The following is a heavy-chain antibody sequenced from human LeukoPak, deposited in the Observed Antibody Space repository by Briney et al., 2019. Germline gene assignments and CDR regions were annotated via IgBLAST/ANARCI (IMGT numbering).Heavy chain of an antibody. D-gene: IGHD6-19*01. Sequence: GGSLRLSCAASGFTFSSYSMNWVRQAPGKGLEWVSSISSSSSYIYYADSVKGRFTISRDNAKNSLYLQMNGLRAEDTAVYYCARGSSLVAGFYYGTDVWGKGTTVTVSS. CDR2: ISSSSSYI. CDR1: GFTFSSYS. V-gene: IGHV3-21*01. J-gene: IGHJ6*04. CDR3: ARGSSLVAGFYYGTDV.